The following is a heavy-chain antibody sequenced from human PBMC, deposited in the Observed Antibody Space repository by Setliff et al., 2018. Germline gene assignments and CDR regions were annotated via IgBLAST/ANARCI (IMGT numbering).Heavy chain of an antibody. Sequence: ASVKVSCKASGYTFTSYDINWVRQATGQGLEWMGWMNPNSGNTGYAQKFQGRVTRTRNTSISTAYMELSSLRSEDTAVYFCAAIGLDTALITGVLFDFWGQGTLVTVSS. CDR1: GYTFTSYD. CDR2: MNPNSGNT. J-gene: IGHJ4*02. D-gene: IGHD5-18*01. CDR3: AAIGLDTALITGVLFDF. V-gene: IGHV1-8*02.